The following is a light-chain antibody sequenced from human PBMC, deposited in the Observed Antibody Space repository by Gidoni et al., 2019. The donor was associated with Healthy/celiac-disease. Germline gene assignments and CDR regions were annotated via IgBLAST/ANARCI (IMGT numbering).Light chain of an antibody. CDR3: QQRSNWPGLT. J-gene: IGKJ4*01. CDR2: DAS. V-gene: IGKV3-11*01. CDR1: QSVSSY. Sequence: EIVSTKSPATLSLSPGERAILSCRASQSVSSYLDGYRQKPGQAPRLLIYDASHRATGIPARFSGSGSGTDFTLTISSLEPEDFAVYYCQQRSNWPGLTFXGXTKVEIK.